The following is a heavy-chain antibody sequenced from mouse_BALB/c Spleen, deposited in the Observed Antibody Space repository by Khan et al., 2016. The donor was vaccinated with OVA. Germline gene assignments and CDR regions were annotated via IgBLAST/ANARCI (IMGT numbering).Heavy chain of an antibody. D-gene: IGHD2-4*01. CDR2: ISSGGSYT. CDR3: ARVAYDYNSEGFAY. CDR1: GFTFSTYG. Sequence: EVELVESGGDLVKPGGSLKLSCAASGFTFSTYGMSWVRQTPDKRLEWVATISSGGSYTYYVDSVKGRFTISRDNAKNTLYLQMSSLKSEDTAMYYCARVAYDYNSEGFAYWGQGTLVTVSA. V-gene: IGHV5-6*01. J-gene: IGHJ3*01.